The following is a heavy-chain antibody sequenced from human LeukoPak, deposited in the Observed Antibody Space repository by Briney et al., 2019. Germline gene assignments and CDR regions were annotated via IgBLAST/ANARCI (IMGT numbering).Heavy chain of an antibody. CDR3: ARGGRAWIQLWSDWYFDL. Sequence: NSSETLSLTCAVYGGSFSGYYWSWIRQPPGKGLEWIGEINHSGSTNYNPSLKSRVTISVDTSKNQLSLKLSSVTAADTAVYYCARGGRAWIQLWSDWYFDLWGRGTLVTVSS. CDR2: INHSGST. D-gene: IGHD5-18*01. V-gene: IGHV4-34*01. CDR1: GGSFSGYY. J-gene: IGHJ2*01.